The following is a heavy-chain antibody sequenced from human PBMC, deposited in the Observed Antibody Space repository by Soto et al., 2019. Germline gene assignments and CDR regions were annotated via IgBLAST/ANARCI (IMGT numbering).Heavy chain of an antibody. Sequence: QVQLVESGGGVVQPGRSLRLSCAASGFTFSSYAMHWVRQAPGKGLEWVAVISYDGSNKYYADSVKGRFTISRDNSKNTLYLQMNSLRAEDTAVYYCAKDLGIRLGSDYWGQGTLVTVSS. D-gene: IGHD6-25*01. J-gene: IGHJ4*02. CDR3: AKDLGIRLGSDY. CDR2: ISYDGSNK. V-gene: IGHV3-30-3*01. CDR1: GFTFSSYA.